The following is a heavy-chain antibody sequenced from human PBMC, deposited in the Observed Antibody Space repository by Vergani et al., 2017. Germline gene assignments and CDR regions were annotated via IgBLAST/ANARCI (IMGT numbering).Heavy chain of an antibody. CDR3: AKGGFGTHCDY. Sequence: QVQLVESGGGVVQPGRSLRLSCAASGFTFSSYGMHWVRQAPGKGLEWVAVIWYDGSNKYYADSVKGRFTISRDNSKNTLYLQMNSLRAEDTAVYYCAKGGFGTHCDYWGQGTLVTVSS. D-gene: IGHD3-10*01. CDR2: IWYDGSNK. V-gene: IGHV3-33*06. CDR1: GFTFSSYG. J-gene: IGHJ4*02.